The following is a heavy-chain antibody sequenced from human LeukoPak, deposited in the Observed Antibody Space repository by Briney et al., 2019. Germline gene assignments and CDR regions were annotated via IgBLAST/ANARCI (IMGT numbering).Heavy chain of an antibody. J-gene: IGHJ6*03. CDR1: AFTFSSCS. V-gene: IGHV3-23*01. Sequence: PGGSLRLSCAASAFTFSSCSMTWVRQAPGKGLEWVSAINGGGTNTYYADSVKGRFTISRDNSKNTLYLQMNSLRAEDTAVYYCAKEVVPAAPWDYMDVWGKGTTVTVSS. D-gene: IGHD2-2*01. CDR2: INGGGTNT. CDR3: AKEVVPAAPWDYMDV.